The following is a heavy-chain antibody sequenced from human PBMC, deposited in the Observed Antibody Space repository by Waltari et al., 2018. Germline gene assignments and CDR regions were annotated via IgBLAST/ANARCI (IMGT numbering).Heavy chain of an antibody. CDR1: GFTFSTYD. J-gene: IGHJ4*02. D-gene: IGHD4-4*01. CDR2: IDDSGSSA. V-gene: IGHV3-23*01. Sequence: EVQLLESGGVLGQPGGTLRLSCAASGFTFSTYDMSWVRQAPGKGLEWVAGIDDSGSSASYADSVKGRFTISRDNSKNTLYLQMNNLRGEDTAVYYCAKDWGCRTTSCYMGHWGQGTLVTVSS. CDR3: AKDWGCRTTSCYMGH.